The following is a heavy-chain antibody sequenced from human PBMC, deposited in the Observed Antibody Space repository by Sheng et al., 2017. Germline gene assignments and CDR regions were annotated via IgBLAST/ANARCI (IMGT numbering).Heavy chain of an antibody. CDR1: GYSISSCYY. J-gene: IGHJ4*02. V-gene: IGHV4-38-2*02. D-gene: IGHD3-22*01. Sequence: QVQLQESGPGLVKPSETLSLTCTVSGYSISSCYYWGWIRQPPGKGLEWIGSIYHSGSTYYNPSLKSRVTISVDTSKNQFSLKLSSVTAADTAVYYCARDRGYYDSSGYYFDYWGQGTLVTVSS. CDR2: IYHSGST. CDR3: ARDRGYYDSSGYYFDY.